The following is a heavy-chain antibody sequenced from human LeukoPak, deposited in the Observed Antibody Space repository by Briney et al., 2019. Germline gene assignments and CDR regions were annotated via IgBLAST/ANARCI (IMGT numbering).Heavy chain of an antibody. CDR2: IYSGGST. Sequence: PGGSLRLSCAASGFPFSSNYMSWVRQAPGKGLEWVSVIYSGGSTYYADSVKGRFTISRDNSKNTLYLQMNSLRAEDTAVYYCAREGTSSGWYPFDYWGQGTLVTVSS. CDR3: AREGTSSGWYPFDY. CDR1: GFPFSSNY. V-gene: IGHV3-53*01. D-gene: IGHD6-19*01. J-gene: IGHJ4*02.